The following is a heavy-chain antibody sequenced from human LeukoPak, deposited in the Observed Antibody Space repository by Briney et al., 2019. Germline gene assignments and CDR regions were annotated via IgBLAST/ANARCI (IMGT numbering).Heavy chain of an antibody. D-gene: IGHD3-10*01. CDR3: AKDGGLLWFGELPRTFYYMDV. CDR2: IRYDGTQK. J-gene: IGHJ6*03. CDR1: GFIFNSYG. V-gene: IGHV3-30*02. Sequence: GGSLRLSCAASGFIFNSYGMHWVRQTPGKGLEWVAFIRYDGTQKYYADFVKGRFTISRDNSKNTLYLQMNSLRPEDTAVYYCAKDGGLLWFGELPRTFYYMDVWGKGTTVTVSS.